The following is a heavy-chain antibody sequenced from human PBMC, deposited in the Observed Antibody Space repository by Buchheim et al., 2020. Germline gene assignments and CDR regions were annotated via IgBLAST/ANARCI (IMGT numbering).Heavy chain of an antibody. V-gene: IGHV3-30*18. Sequence: QVQLVESGGGVVQPGRSLRLSCAASGFTFSSYGMHWVRQAPGKGLEWVAVISYDGSNKYYADSVKGRFTISRDNSKNTLYLQMNSLRAEDTAVYYCAKVRQSGSYRGGLDAFDIWGQGT. CDR2: ISYDGSNK. D-gene: IGHD1-26*01. CDR1: GFTFSSYG. J-gene: IGHJ3*02. CDR3: AKVRQSGSYRGGLDAFDI.